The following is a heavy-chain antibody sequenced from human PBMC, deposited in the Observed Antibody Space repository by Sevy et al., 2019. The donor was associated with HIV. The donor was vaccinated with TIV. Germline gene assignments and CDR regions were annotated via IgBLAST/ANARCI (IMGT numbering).Heavy chain of an antibody. CDR2: ISSSSSTI. V-gene: IGHV3-48*01. CDR1: GFTFSSYS. D-gene: IGHD2-21*01. J-gene: IGHJ6*02. CDR3: ARDGGIVVVISRPYYGMDV. Sequence: GGSLRLSCAASGFTFSSYSMNWVRQAPGKGLEWVSYISSSSSTIYYADSVKGRFTISRDNAKNSLYLQMNSLRAEDTAVYYCARDGGIVVVISRPYYGMDVWGQGTTVNVSS.